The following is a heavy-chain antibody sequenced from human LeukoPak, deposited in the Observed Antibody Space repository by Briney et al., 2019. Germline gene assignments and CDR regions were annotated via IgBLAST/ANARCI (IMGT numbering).Heavy chain of an antibody. CDR3: ARAHDSSGYYSPYFDY. D-gene: IGHD3-22*01. Sequence: SGTLSLTCAVSGGPISSSNWWSWVRQPPGKGLEWIGEIYHSGSTNYNPSLKSRVTISVDKSKNQFSLKLSSVTAADTAVYYCARAHDSSGYYSPYFDYWGQGTLVTVSS. CDR1: GGPISSSNW. CDR2: IYHSGST. V-gene: IGHV4-4*02. J-gene: IGHJ4*02.